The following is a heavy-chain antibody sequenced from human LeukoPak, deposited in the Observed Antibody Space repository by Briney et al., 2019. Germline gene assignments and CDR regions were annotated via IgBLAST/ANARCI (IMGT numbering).Heavy chain of an antibody. CDR2: IHFSRSS. D-gene: IGHD3-10*01. CDR1: GGSINNYY. Sequence: SETLSLTCTVSGGSINNYYWNWIRQPPGKGLEWIGYIHFSRSSRYNPSLKSRVTMSLDTSKNELSLNLSSATAADTAVYYCASRSAVTGSGFDYWGKGNLVTVSS. V-gene: IGHV4-59*08. CDR3: ASRSAVTGSGFDY. J-gene: IGHJ4*02.